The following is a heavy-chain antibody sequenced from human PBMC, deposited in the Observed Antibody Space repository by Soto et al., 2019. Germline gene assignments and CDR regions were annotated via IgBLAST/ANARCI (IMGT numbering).Heavy chain of an antibody. CDR3: AISSGWYSVSY. V-gene: IGHV1-3*01. Sequence: QVQLVQSGAEVKKPGASVKVSCKASGYTFTSYAMHWVRQAPGQRLEWMGWINAGNGNTKYSQKFQGRVTITRDTPASTAYMELSSLRSEDTAVYCCAISSGWYSVSYWGQGTLVTVSS. CDR1: GYTFTSYA. D-gene: IGHD6-19*01. J-gene: IGHJ4*02. CDR2: INAGNGNT.